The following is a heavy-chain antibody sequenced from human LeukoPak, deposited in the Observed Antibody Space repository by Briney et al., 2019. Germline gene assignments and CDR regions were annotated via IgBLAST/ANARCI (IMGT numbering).Heavy chain of an antibody. D-gene: IGHD3/OR15-3a*01. J-gene: IGHJ4*02. V-gene: IGHV3-74*01. CDR1: GRYW. CDR3: ARGFWTGVEY. CDR2: IKSDGSDT. Sequence: GGSLRLSCAASGRYWMHWVRQAPGEGLVWVSRIKSDGSDTSYADFVKGRFTISRDNAKNTLYLQMNSLRAEDTAVYYCARGFWTGVEYWGQGALVTVSS.